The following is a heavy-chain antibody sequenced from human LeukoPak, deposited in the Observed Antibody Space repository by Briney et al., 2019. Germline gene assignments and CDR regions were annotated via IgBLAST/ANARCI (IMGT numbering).Heavy chain of an antibody. CDR2: IRSSSSTI. V-gene: IGHV3-48*02. CDR3: ARDGIQLWTGAFDY. CDR1: GFTFSSYS. J-gene: IGHJ4*02. D-gene: IGHD5-18*01. Sequence: PGGSLRLSCAASGFTFSSYSMNWVRQAPGKGLEWVSYIRSSSSTIYYADSVKGRFTISRDNAENSLYLQMNSLRDEDTAVYYCARDGIQLWTGAFDYWGQGTLVTVSS.